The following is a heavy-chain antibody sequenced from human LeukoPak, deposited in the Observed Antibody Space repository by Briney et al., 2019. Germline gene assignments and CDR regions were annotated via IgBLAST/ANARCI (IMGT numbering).Heavy chain of an antibody. J-gene: IGHJ6*02. CDR2: IYPGYSET. D-gene: IGHD5-12*01. CDR1: GYPFTSYW. V-gene: IGHV5-51*01. CDR3: ARIVATTQTSSYYYVMDV. Sequence: GESLRISCKGSGYPFTSYWIAWVRQMPGKGLEWMGSIYPGYSETRFSPSFQGQVTLSADKFIRVAYLQWSSLHASDTAMYYCARIVATTQTSSYYYVMDVWGQGTTVAVSS.